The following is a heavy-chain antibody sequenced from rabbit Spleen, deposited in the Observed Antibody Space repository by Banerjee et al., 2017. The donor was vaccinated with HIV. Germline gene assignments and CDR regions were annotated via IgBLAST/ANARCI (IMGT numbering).Heavy chain of an antibody. CDR2: IYGGSSGRT. CDR1: GFTISSSYW. Sequence: QEQLEESGGDLVKPEGSLTLTCTASGFTISSSYWICWVRQAPGKGLEWIACIYGGSSGRTYYANWAKGRFTASKASSTTVTLQMTSLTGADTATYFCARGNYGDGGIASNLWGPGTLVTVS. V-gene: IGHV1S45*01. D-gene: IGHD2-1*01. CDR3: ARGNYGDGGIASNL. J-gene: IGHJ4*01.